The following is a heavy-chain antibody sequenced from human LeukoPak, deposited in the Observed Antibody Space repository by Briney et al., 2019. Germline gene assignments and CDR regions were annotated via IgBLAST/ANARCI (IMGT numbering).Heavy chain of an antibody. Sequence: GGSLRPSCAASGFMFRDAAMTWVRQAPGKGLEWVSLIASSGLNTYYADSVRGRFTISRDNSKNTLSLQMNSLRVEDTAICYCARDIELSTWGLGTLVTVSS. J-gene: IGHJ3*01. CDR3: ARDIELST. V-gene: IGHV3-23*01. D-gene: IGHD5-12*01. CDR1: GFMFRDAA. CDR2: IASSGLNT.